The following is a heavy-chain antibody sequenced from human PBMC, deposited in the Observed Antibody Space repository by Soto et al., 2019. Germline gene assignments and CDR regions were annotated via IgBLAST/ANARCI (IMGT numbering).Heavy chain of an antibody. CDR1: GFTFSSYG. Sequence: GGSLRLSCAASGFTFSSYGMHWVRQAPGKGLEWVAVISYDGSNKYYADSVKGRFTISRDNSKNTLYLQMNSLRAEDTAVYYCAKSVAAIANWFDPWGQGTLVTVSS. CDR2: ISYDGSNK. D-gene: IGHD2-15*01. CDR3: AKSVAAIANWFDP. J-gene: IGHJ5*02. V-gene: IGHV3-30*18.